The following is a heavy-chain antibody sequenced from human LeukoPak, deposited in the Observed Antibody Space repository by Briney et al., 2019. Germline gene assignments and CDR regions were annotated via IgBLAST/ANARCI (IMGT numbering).Heavy chain of an antibody. CDR3: ARDDCGDTCYPGGY. V-gene: IGHV1-3*01. CDR1: GYIFTKYV. CDR2: IKAGNGDT. D-gene: IGHD2-21*01. J-gene: IGHJ4*02. Sequence: ASVKVSCKASGYIFTKYVVHWVCQAPGQRPEWMGWIKAGNGDTKYSQNFRDRLTITRDTSASTVYMELSSLTSEDTALYYCARDDCGDTCYPGGYWGQGTLVTVSS.